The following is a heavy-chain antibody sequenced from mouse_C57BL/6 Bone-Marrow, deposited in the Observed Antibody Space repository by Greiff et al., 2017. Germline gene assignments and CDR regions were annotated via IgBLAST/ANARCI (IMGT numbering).Heavy chain of an antibody. V-gene: IGHV5-2*01. CDR3: AYYSDYYAMDY. CDR2: INSDGGST. CDR1: EYEFPSHD. Sequence: DVKLVESGGGLVQPGESLKLSCESNEYEFPSHDMSWVRKTPEKRLELVAAINSDGGSTYYPDTMERRFIISRDNTKKTLYLQMSSLRSEDTALYYLAYYSDYYAMDYWGQGTSVTVSS. D-gene: IGHD2-12*01. J-gene: IGHJ4*01.